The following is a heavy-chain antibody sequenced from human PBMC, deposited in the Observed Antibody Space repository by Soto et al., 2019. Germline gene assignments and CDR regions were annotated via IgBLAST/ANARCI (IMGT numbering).Heavy chain of an antibody. V-gene: IGHV3-21*01. CDR3: ARDRITIFGVVTTYYHYYGMDV. CDR1: GFTFSSYS. Sequence: EVQLVESGGGLVKPGGSLRLSCAASGFTFSSYSMNWVRQAPGKGLEWVSSISSSSSYIYYADSVKGRFTISRDNAKNSLYLQMNSLRAEDTAVYYCARDRITIFGVVTTYYHYYGMDVWGQGTTVTVSS. D-gene: IGHD3-3*01. CDR2: ISSSSSYI. J-gene: IGHJ6*02.